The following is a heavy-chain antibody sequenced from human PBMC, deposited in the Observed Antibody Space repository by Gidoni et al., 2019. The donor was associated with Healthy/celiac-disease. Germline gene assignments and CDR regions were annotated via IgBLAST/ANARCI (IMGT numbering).Heavy chain of an antibody. D-gene: IGHD3-10*01. V-gene: IGHV4-31*03. CDR1: AGSISSGGYY. J-gene: IGHJ4*02. CDR2: IYYSGSN. Sequence: QVQLQQSGPGLVKPSQTLSLTCTVSAGSISSGGYYWSWIRQHPGKGLEWIGYIYYSGSNYYNPSLKSRVTISVDTSKNQFSLKLSSVTAADTAVYYCARESGSGSYPSYSYYFDYWGQVTLVTVSS. CDR3: ARESGSGSYPSYSYYFDY.